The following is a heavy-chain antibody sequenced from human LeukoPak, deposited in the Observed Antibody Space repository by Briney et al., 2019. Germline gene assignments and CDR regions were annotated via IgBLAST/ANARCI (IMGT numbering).Heavy chain of an antibody. Sequence: GGSLRLSCAASGFTFSSYAMHWVRQAPGKGLEWGAVISYDGSNKYYADSVKGRFTISRDNSKNTLYLQMNSLRAEDTAVYYCAKVGSYGSGIWQSYYGMDVWGQGTTVTVSS. V-gene: IGHV3-30*07. J-gene: IGHJ6*02. D-gene: IGHD3-10*01. CDR3: AKVGSYGSGIWQSYYGMDV. CDR2: ISYDGSNK. CDR1: GFTFSSYA.